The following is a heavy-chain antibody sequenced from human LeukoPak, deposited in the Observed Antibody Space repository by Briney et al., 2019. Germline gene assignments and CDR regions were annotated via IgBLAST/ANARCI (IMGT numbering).Heavy chain of an antibody. V-gene: IGHV4-59*01. CDR1: SGSISSYY. CDR3: ATLPAGPASWFDP. CDR2: IYYSGTT. D-gene: IGHD2-15*01. J-gene: IGHJ5*02. Sequence: PSETLSLTCTVSSGSISSYYWSWIRQPPGKGLEWIGYIYYSGTTNYNPSLKSRVTMLADTSKNQLSLRLSSVTAADTAVYYCATLPAGPASWFDPWGQGTLVTVSS.